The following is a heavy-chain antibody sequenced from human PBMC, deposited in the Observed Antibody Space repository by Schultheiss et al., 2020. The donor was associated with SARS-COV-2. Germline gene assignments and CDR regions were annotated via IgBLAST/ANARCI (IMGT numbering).Heavy chain of an antibody. CDR2: IYYSGST. Sequence: SQTLSLTCTVSGGSITTYYWSWFRQPPGKGLEWIGYIYYSGSTNYNPSLKSRVITSVDTSKNQFSLMLSSVTAADTAVYYCARAAGLRRHDYVYDIWGQGTMVTVSS. CDR3: ARAAGLRRHDYVYDI. V-gene: IGHV4-59*12. CDR1: GGSITTYY. J-gene: IGHJ3*02. D-gene: IGHD3-16*01.